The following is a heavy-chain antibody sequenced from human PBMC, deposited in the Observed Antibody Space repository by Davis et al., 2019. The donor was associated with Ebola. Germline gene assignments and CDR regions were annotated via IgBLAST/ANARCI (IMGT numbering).Heavy chain of an antibody. CDR1: GFTFSSYS. D-gene: IGHD2-15*01. V-gene: IGHV3-21*01. J-gene: IGHJ6*03. CDR2: ISSSSSYI. Sequence: GESLKISCAASGFTFSSYSMNWVRQAPGKGLEWVSSISSSSSYIYYADSVKGRFTISRDNAKNSLYLQMNSLRAEDTAVYYCARGGALGYCSGGSCKPYYYYYMDVWGKGTTVTVSS. CDR3: ARGGALGYCSGGSCKPYYYYYMDV.